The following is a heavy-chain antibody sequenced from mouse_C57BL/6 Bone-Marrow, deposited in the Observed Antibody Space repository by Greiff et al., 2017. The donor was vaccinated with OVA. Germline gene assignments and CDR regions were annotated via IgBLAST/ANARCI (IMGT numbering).Heavy chain of an antibody. V-gene: IGHV3-6*01. CDR1: GYSITSGYY. D-gene: IGHD1-2*01. CDR3: ARKGTTAYFDY. Sequence: EVQLQESGPGLVKPSQSLSLTCSVTGYSITSGYYWNWIRQFPGNKLEWMGYISYAGSNNYNPSLKNRISITRDTSKNQFFLKLNSVTTEDTATYYCARKGTTAYFDYWGQGTTLTVSS. J-gene: IGHJ2*01. CDR2: ISYAGSN.